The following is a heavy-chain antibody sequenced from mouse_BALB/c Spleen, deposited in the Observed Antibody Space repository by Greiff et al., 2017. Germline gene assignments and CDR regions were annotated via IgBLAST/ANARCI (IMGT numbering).Heavy chain of an antibody. Sequence: EVMLVESGGGLVQPGGSLKLSCAASGFTFSSYGMSWVRQTPDKRLELVATINSNGGSTYYPDSVKGRFTISRDNAKNTLYLQMSSLKSEDTAMYYCAERPNRYYAMDYWGQGTSVTVSS. J-gene: IGHJ4*01. CDR3: AERPNRYYAMDY. CDR2: INSNGGST. V-gene: IGHV5-6-3*01. CDR1: GFTFSSYG.